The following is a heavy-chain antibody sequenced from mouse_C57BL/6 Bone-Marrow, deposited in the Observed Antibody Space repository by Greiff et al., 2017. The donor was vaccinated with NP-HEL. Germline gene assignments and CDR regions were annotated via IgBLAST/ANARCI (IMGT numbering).Heavy chain of an antibody. CDR1: GFTFSDFY. CDR3: ARDADYEYAMDY. Sequence: EVKLMDSGGGLVQSGRSLRLSCATSGFTFSDFYMEWVRQAPGKGLEWIAASRNKANDYTTEYSASVKGRFIVSRDTSQSILYLQMNALRAEDTAIYYCARDADYEYAMDYWGQGTSVTVSS. CDR2: SRNKANDYTT. J-gene: IGHJ4*01. V-gene: IGHV7-1*01. D-gene: IGHD2-4*01.